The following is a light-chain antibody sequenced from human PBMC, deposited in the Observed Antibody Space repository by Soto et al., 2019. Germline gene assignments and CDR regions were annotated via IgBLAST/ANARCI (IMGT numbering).Light chain of an antibody. CDR2: WAS. Sequence: DIVMTQYPPSLAVSLGERATINCKAGQSIFCSSNSKSYKAWYQQKPGQPAKLLIYWASTRGSGVPDRFCGGGSGADFTLTIISRLAEDVVVYYCRQHYSTGMTFGRGSKVDI. J-gene: IGKJ4*01. V-gene: IGKV4-1*01. CDR3: RQHYSTGMT. CDR1: QSIFCSSNSKSY.